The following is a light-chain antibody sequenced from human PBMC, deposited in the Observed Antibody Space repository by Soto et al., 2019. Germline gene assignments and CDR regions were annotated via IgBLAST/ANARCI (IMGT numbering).Light chain of an antibody. J-gene: IGLJ2*01. CDR3: AAWDDSLNVL. CDR2: SNN. CDR1: SSNIGSNT. V-gene: IGLV1-44*01. Sequence: QSVLTQPPSASGTPGQRVTISCSGSSSNIGSNTVNWYQQLPGTAPTLLIYSNNQRPSGVPDRFSGSKSGTSASLAISGLQSEDEADYYCAAWDDSLNVLFGGGTKVTVL.